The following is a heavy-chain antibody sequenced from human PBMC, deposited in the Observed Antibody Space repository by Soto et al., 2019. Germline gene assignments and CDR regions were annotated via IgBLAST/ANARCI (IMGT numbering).Heavy chain of an antibody. CDR3: ARQRIAVAGTEQYYYYGMDV. Sequence: ESLKISCKGSGYSFTSYWIGWVRQMPGKGLEWMGIIYPGDSDTRYSPSFQGQVTISADKSISTAYLQWSSLKASDTAMYYCARQRIAVAGTEQYYYYGMDVWGQGTTVTGSS. D-gene: IGHD6-19*01. V-gene: IGHV5-51*01. CDR1: GYSFTSYW. J-gene: IGHJ6*02. CDR2: IYPGDSDT.